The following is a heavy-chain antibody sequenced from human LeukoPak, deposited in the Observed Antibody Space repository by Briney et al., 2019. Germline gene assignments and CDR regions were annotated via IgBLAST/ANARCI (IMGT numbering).Heavy chain of an antibody. CDR2: ISADNGNT. CDR1: GYTFTSYA. D-gene: IGHD3-10*01. J-gene: IGHJ4*02. CDR3: ARVGTMVRGAADY. Sequence: GASVKVSCKASGYTFTSYAISWVRQAPGQGLEWMGWISADNGNTDYAQRFQGRVTMTTDTSTSTAYMELRSLRSDDTAVYYCARVGTMVRGAADYWGQGTLVTVSS. V-gene: IGHV1-18*01.